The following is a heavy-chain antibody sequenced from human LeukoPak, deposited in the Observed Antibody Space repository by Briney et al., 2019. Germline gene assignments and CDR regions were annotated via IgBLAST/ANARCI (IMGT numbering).Heavy chain of an antibody. Sequence: SETLSLTCAVYGGSFSGYYWSWIRQPPGKGLEWIGEINHSGSTNYNPSLKSRVTISVDTSKNQFSLKLSSVTAADTAVYYCARAYSSGFIDYWGQGTLVTVSS. D-gene: IGHD6-19*01. CDR1: GGSFSGYY. V-gene: IGHV4-34*01. J-gene: IGHJ4*02. CDR2: INHSGST. CDR3: ARAYSSGFIDY.